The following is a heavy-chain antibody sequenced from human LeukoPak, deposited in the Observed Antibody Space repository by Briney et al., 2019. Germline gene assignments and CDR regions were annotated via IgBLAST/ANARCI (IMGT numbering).Heavy chain of an antibody. D-gene: IGHD1-26*01. Sequence: GGSLRLSCAASGFTFISYAMSWVRQAPGKGLEWVLTISGSGGVTYYPDSVRGRFTISRDNSKNTLHLQMDSLRAEDTAIYYCAKWPEGAAPKFHYWGQGALVTVSS. CDR2: ISGSGGVT. J-gene: IGHJ4*02. CDR1: GFTFISYA. CDR3: AKWPEGAAPKFHY. V-gene: IGHV3-23*01.